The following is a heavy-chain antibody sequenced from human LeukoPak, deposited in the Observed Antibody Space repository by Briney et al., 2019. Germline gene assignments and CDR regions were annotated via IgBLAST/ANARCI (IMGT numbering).Heavy chain of an antibody. D-gene: IGHD3-3*01. J-gene: IGHJ4*02. Sequence: PRGSLRLSCAASGFTFNAFGMNWVRQAPGKGLEWVSYISSSGSTISHADSVKGRFIISRDNAKNSLYLQMNSLRAEDTAVYYCARGAYYDFWSGYLRPYDYWGQGTLVTVSS. CDR1: GFTFNAFG. V-gene: IGHV3-48*04. CDR2: ISSSGSTI. CDR3: ARGAYYDFWSGYLRPYDY.